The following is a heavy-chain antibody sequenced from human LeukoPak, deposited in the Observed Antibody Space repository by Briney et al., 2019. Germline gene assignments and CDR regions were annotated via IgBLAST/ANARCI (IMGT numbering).Heavy chain of an antibody. CDR2: IYYSGST. V-gene: IGHV4-39*01. CDR1: GGSISSSSYY. Sequence: SETLSLTCTVSGGSISSSSYYWGWIRQPPGKGLEWIGSIYYSGSTYYNPSLKSRVTISVDTSKNQFSLKLSSVTAADTAVYCCARQIITSYYYDSSGSRAFDIWGQGTMVTVSS. D-gene: IGHD3-22*01. J-gene: IGHJ3*02. CDR3: ARQIITSYYYDSSGSRAFDI.